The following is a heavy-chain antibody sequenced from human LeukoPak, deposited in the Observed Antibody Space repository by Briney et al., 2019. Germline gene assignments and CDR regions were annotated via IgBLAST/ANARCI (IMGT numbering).Heavy chain of an antibody. D-gene: IGHD3-16*01. CDR2: IYTYESP. CDR1: GGSISSGSYY. Sequence: SETLSLTCTVSGGSISSGSYYWSWIRQPAGKGLEWIGCIYTYESPNYNPSLKSRVTISVDTSKNQFSLKLTSVTAADTAVYFCARAPGGRRAYYMDVWGKGTTVTISS. J-gene: IGHJ6*03. V-gene: IGHV4-61*02. CDR3: ARAPGGRRAYYMDV.